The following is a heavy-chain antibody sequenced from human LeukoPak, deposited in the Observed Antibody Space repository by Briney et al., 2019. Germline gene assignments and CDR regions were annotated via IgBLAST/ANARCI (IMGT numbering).Heavy chain of an antibody. CDR1: GFTFSSYG. V-gene: IGHV3-30*18. D-gene: IGHD3-9*01. Sequence: GGSLRLSCAASGFTFSSYGMHWVRRAPGKGLEWVAVISYDGSNKYYADSVKGRFTISRDNSKNTLYLQMNSLRAEDTAVYYCAKDVDILTDYWGQGTLVTVSS. CDR2: ISYDGSNK. CDR3: AKDVDILTDY. J-gene: IGHJ4*02.